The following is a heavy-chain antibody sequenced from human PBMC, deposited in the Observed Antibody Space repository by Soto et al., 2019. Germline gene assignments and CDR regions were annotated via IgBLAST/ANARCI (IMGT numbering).Heavy chain of an antibody. CDR1: GFTFSSYG. J-gene: IGHJ4*02. Sequence: RGSLRLSCAASGFTFSSYGMHWVRQAPGKGLEWVAVISYDGSNKYYADSVKGRFTISRDNSKNTLYLQMNSLRAEDTAVYYCAKAQTDWLFDYWGQGTLVNVSS. V-gene: IGHV3-30*18. D-gene: IGHD3-9*01. CDR2: ISYDGSNK. CDR3: AKAQTDWLFDY.